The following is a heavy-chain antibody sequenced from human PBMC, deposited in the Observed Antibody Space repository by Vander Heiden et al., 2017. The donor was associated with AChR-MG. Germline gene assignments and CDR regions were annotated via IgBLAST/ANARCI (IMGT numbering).Heavy chain of an antibody. Sequence: QVQLVQSGAEVKKPGSSVTVSCKASGGTFSSYAISWVRQAPGQGLEWMGGIIPIFGTANYAQKFQGRVTITADKSTITAYMELSSMRSEDTAVYYCARTGQEWELGTFDIWGQGTMVTVSS. D-gene: IGHD1-26*01. CDR3: ARTGQEWELGTFDI. CDR1: GGTFSSYA. J-gene: IGHJ3*02. V-gene: IGHV1-69*06. CDR2: IIPIFGTA.